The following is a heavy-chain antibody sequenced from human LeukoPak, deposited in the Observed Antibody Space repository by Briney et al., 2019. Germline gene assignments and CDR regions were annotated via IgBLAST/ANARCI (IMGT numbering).Heavy chain of an antibody. CDR1: GGSLSGHY. CDR3: ARFSWGCPPPSCYLTN. D-gene: IGHD2-2*01. Sequence: PSETLSLTCTVGGGSLSGHYWGWIRQPPGRGVELVGHIYYTGTTFYNPSLNSRLTITLGTSRNQFSLRLTSVIASDTAVYYCARFSWGCPPPSCYLTNWGQGALVTVSS. V-gene: IGHV4-59*11. CDR2: IYYTGTT. J-gene: IGHJ4*02.